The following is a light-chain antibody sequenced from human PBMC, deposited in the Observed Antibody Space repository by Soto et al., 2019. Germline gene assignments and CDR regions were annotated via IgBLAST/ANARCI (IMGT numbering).Light chain of an antibody. CDR2: GAS. CDR1: QSVSSN. J-gene: IGKJ1*01. CDR3: QEYNNCPPT. Sequence: EIGMTQSPATLPVSPGERATLSCRASQSVSSNLAWYQQKPGQAPRLLIYGASPRATGIPARFRASGSGTEFTLTVSSLQSECFAVGYCQEYNNCPPTFGQGTKV. V-gene: IGKV3-15*01.